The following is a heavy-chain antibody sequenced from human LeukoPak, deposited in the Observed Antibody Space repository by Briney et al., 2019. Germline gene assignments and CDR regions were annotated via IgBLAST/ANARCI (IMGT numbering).Heavy chain of an antibody. CDR2: ISWNSGSI. CDR1: GFTFDDYA. D-gene: IGHD3-22*01. Sequence: GGSLRLFCAASGFTFDDYAMHWVRQAPGKGLEWVSGISWNSGSIGYADSVKGRFTISRDNAKNSLYLQMNSLRAEDTALYYCVKDNYYDSSGYYDDWGQGTLVTVSS. V-gene: IGHV3-9*01. J-gene: IGHJ4*02. CDR3: VKDNYYDSSGYYDD.